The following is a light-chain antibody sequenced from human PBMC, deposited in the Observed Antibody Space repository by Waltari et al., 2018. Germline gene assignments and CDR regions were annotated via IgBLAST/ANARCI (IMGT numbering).Light chain of an antibody. Sequence: DIQLTQSPSTLSASVGDRVTITCRASQSSSEYLAWYQQKPGKAPKLLIYKASSLESGVSSRFSGSGSGTEFTLTISSLQPDDFATYYCQQYNTYSGTFGRGTTVDVK. CDR3: QQYNTYSGT. V-gene: IGKV1-5*03. J-gene: IGKJ1*01. CDR1: QSSSEY. CDR2: KAS.